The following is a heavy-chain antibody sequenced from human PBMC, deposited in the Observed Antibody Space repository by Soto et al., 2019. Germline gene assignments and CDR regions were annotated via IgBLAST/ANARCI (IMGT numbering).Heavy chain of an antibody. Sequence: QVQLVESGGGVVQPGRSLRLSCAASGFTFSSYGMHWVRQAPGKGLEWVAVIWYDGSNKYYADSVKGRFTISRDNSKNTLYLKMNSLRAEDTAVYYCARDSGGSGWTFDYWGQGTLVTVSS. CDR3: ARDSGGSGWTFDY. J-gene: IGHJ4*02. CDR2: IWYDGSNK. CDR1: GFTFSSYG. D-gene: IGHD6-19*01. V-gene: IGHV3-33*01.